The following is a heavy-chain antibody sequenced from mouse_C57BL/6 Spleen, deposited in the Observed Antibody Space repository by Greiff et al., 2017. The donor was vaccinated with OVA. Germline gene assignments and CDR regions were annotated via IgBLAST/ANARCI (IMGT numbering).Heavy chain of an antibody. Sequence: EVKLVESGGGLVQPGGSLSLSCAASGFTFTDYYMSWVRQPPGKALEWLGFIRNKANGYTTEYSASVKGRFTISRDNSQSILDLQRNALRAEDSATYYCARSATGPSYWYVDVWGTGTTVTVSS. V-gene: IGHV7-3*01. CDR3: ARSATGPSYWYVDV. CDR1: GFTFTDYY. D-gene: IGHD1-1*01. CDR2: IRNKANGYTT. J-gene: IGHJ1*03.